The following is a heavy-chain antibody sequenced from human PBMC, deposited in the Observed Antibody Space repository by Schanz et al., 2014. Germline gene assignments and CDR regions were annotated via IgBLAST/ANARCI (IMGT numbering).Heavy chain of an antibody. Sequence: EVQLVESGGGLVQPGGSLRLSCGSSGFTFSPYWMHWVRQAPGKGLVWVSRINGDGSNTNYADSVKGRFTISRDNAKNTLYLQMNSLRAGDAAVYYCARGLIAAAGGAFDYWGQGTLVAVSA. V-gene: IGHV3-74*02. D-gene: IGHD6-13*01. CDR1: GFTFSPYW. CDR2: INGDGSNT. J-gene: IGHJ4*02. CDR3: ARGLIAAAGGAFDY.